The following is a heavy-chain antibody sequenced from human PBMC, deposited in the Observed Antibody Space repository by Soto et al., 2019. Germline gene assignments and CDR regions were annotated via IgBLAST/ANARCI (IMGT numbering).Heavy chain of an antibody. D-gene: IGHD5-12*01. J-gene: IGHJ4*02. CDR3: AKEGEYSGYDIDY. Sequence: SGGSLRLSCAASGFTFRTYGMHWVRQAPGKGLEWLAVISHDGSNKYYADSVKGRFIISRDNSKNTVYLQMNSLRVEDTAVYYCAKEGEYSGYDIDYWGQGTLVTVSS. CDR1: GFTFRTYG. V-gene: IGHV3-30*18. CDR2: ISHDGSNK.